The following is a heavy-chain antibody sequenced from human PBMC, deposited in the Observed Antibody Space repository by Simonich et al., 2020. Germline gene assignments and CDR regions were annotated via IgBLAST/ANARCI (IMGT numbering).Heavy chain of an antibody. CDR1: GYTFTGYY. J-gene: IGHJ3*02. CDR3: ARVRFEAFDI. Sequence: QVQLVQSGAEVKKPGASVKVSCKASGYTFTGYYMHWVRQAPGQGLGWRGWINPNSGGTNYAKKFQGRVTMTRDTSISTAYMELSRLRSDDTAVYYCARVRFEAFDIWGQGTMVTVSS. V-gene: IGHV1-2*02. CDR2: INPNSGGT.